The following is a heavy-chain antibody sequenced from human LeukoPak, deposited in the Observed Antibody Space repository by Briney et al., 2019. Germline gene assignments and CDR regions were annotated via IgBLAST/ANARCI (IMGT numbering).Heavy chain of an antibody. V-gene: IGHV1-69*13. CDR2: IIPIFGRA. D-gene: IGHD2-2*01. CDR3: ARDPEPPSYCSSTSCAGAWPTHHY. J-gene: IGHJ4*02. Sequence: ASVKVSCKASGGTFISYGISWVGQAPGQGLEWMGGIIPIFGRANYAQKFQGRVTTTADESTSTAYMELSSLRSEDTAVYYCARDPEPPSYCSSTSCAGAWPTHHYWGQGTLVTVSS. CDR1: GGTFISYG.